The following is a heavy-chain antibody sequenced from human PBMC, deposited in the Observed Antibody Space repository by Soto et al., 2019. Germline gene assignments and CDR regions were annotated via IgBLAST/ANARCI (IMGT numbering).Heavy chain of an antibody. D-gene: IGHD2-21*02. J-gene: IGHJ4*01. CDR2: IYYSGST. CDR1: GDSINSRSYY. V-gene: IGHV4-39*01. Sequence: SETLSLTCTVTGDSINSRSYYWGWIRQPPGKGLEWIVSIYYSGSTYNNPSLRSRVSMYIDTSKDQFSLKLKSVTAADTALYFCGRQRPSVVTQAYFD. CDR3: GRQRPSVVTQAYFD.